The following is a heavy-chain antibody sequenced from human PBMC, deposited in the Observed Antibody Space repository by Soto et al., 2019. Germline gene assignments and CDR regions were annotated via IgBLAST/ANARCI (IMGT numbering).Heavy chain of an antibody. J-gene: IGHJ6*02. Sequence: SVKVSCKASGGTFSSYAISWVRQAPGQGLEWMGGIIPIFGTANYAQKFQGRVTITADESTGTAYMELSSLRSEDTAVYYCARDHEYSSSSAYYYYGMDVWGQGTTVTVSS. CDR3: ARDHEYSSSSAYYYYGMDV. V-gene: IGHV1-69*13. CDR2: IIPIFGTA. D-gene: IGHD6-6*01. CDR1: GGTFSSYA.